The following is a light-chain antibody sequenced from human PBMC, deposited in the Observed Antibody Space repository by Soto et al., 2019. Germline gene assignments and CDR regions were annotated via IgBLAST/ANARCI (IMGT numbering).Light chain of an antibody. CDR2: MVF. J-gene: IGKJ1*01. V-gene: IGKV2-24*01. Sequence: EIVLTQTPLSSPVTLGQPASISCRSSQSLVHSDGNTYLSWLQQRPGQPPRRLIHMVFNRFSGAPARCSGSGAGTYFTRKISRVAAEDVGVYYCTESTHFPRTRGKGNKVEIK. CDR3: TESTHFPRT. CDR1: QSLVHSDGNTY.